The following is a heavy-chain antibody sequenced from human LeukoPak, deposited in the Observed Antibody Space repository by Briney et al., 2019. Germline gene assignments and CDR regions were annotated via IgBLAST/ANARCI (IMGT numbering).Heavy chain of an antibody. D-gene: IGHD6-19*01. Sequence: GASVKVSCKASGGTFSSYAISWVRQAPGQGLEWMGGIIPIFGTANYAQKFQGRVTITADESTSTAYMELSSLRSEDTAVYYCARGLKVARSYYMDVWGKGTTVTVSS. CDR2: IIPIFGTA. CDR1: GGTFSSYA. CDR3: ARGLKVARSYYMDV. J-gene: IGHJ6*03. V-gene: IGHV1-69*13.